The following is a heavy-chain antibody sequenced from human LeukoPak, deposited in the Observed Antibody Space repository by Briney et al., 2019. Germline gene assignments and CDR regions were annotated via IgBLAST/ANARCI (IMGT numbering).Heavy chain of an antibody. Sequence: GGSLRLSCAASGFTFSSYWMSWVRQAPGKGLEWVAFIQYDGSNKYYADSVKGRFTVSRDNSKNTLYLQMNSLRAEDTAVYYCAKAHFNYFDYWGQGNLVTVSS. CDR3: AKAHFNYFDY. V-gene: IGHV3-30*02. CDR2: IQYDGSNK. CDR1: GFTFSSYW. J-gene: IGHJ4*02. D-gene: IGHD3-3*02.